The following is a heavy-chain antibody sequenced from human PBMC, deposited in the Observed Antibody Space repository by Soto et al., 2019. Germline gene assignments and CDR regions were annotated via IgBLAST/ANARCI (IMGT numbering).Heavy chain of an antibody. V-gene: IGHV4-34*01. CDR1: GASLSGYY. CDR2: ISHSGST. J-gene: IGHJ3*02. CDR3: ARRPDGSDI. Sequence: SQTLSLTCTVYGASLSGYYRSWIRQAQPPGKGLEWIGEISHSGSTNYNPSLKSRAIISVETSKNQFSLNLTSVTAADTAVYYCARRPDGSDIWGQGTMVTVSS.